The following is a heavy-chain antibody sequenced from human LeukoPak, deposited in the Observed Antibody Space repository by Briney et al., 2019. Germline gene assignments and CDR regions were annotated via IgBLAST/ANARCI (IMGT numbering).Heavy chain of an antibody. CDR1: GGSFSGYY. Sequence: SETLSLTCAVYGGSFSGYYWNWIRQPPGEGLEWLGEIHHSGSTNYNPSLNSRVTISVDTSKNQFSLKLSSVTAADTAVYYCARKNPRTNIVGAVPRYWFDPWGQGTLVTVSS. D-gene: IGHD1-26*01. J-gene: IGHJ5*02. CDR3: ARKNPRTNIVGAVPRYWFDP. CDR2: IHHSGST. V-gene: IGHV4-34*01.